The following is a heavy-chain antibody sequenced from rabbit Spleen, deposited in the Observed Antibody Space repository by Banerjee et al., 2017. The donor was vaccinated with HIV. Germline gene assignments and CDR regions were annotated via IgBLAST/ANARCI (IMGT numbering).Heavy chain of an antibody. CDR2: IDSGSSGFT. CDR1: GISFSAGYY. Sequence: QSLEESGGDLVKPGASLTLTCTASGISFSAGYYMCWVRQAPGKGLEWIACIDSGSSGFTYFASWAKGRFTISKTSSTTVTLQMTSLTAADTATYFCARDLVAVIGWNFNLWGQGTLVTVS. D-gene: IGHD1-1*01. CDR3: ARDLVAVIGWNFNL. J-gene: IGHJ4*01. V-gene: IGHV1S40*01.